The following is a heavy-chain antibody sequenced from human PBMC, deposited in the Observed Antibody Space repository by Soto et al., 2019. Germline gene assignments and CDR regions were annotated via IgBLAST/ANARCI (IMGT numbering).Heavy chain of an antibody. Sequence: SETLSLTCTVSGGSVSSHYWSWIRQPPGKGLEWIGFIYNSGTTNYNPSLKSRATISVDTSKNQFSLKLNSVTAADTAVYYCARSPRYDYVWGSYRSYAFDIWGQGTMVTVSS. D-gene: IGHD3-16*02. V-gene: IGHV4-59*02. CDR1: GGSVSSHY. CDR3: ARSPRYDYVWGSYRSYAFDI. CDR2: IYNSGTT. J-gene: IGHJ3*02.